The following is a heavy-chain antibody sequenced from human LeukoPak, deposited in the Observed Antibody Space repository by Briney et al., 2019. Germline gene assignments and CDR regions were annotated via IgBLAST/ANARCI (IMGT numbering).Heavy chain of an antibody. J-gene: IGHJ6*03. D-gene: IGHD3-10*01. CDR1: GFTFSSYG. Sequence: GGSLRLSCATSGFTFSSYGMHWVRQAPGKGLEWVAVISYDGSNKYYADSVKGRFTISRDNSKNTLYLQMNSLRAEDTAVYYCANELGYGSEYYYYYMDVWGKGTTVTISS. CDR2: ISYDGSNK. CDR3: ANELGYGSEYYYYYMDV. V-gene: IGHV3-30*18.